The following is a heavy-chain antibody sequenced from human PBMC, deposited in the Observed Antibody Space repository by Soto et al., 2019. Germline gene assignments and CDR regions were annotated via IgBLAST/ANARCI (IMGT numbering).Heavy chain of an antibody. V-gene: IGHV1-18*01. J-gene: IGHJ5*02. D-gene: IGHD3-3*01. CDR2: ISAYNGNT. Sequence: ASVKVSCKASGYTFTSYGISWVRQAPGQGLEWMGWISAYNGNTNYAQKLQGRVTMTTDTSTSTAYMELRSLRSDDTAVYYCAREDTIFGVDTQYNRFDPWGQGTLVTVSS. CDR3: AREDTIFGVDTQYNRFDP. CDR1: GYTFTSYG.